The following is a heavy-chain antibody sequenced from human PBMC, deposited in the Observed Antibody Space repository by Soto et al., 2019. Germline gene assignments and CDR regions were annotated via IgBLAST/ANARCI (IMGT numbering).Heavy chain of an antibody. D-gene: IGHD2-15*01. J-gene: IGHJ4*02. CDR3: ASPGYCSGGSCPGFDY. CDR2: ISAYNGDT. CDR1: GYTFTNFG. Sequence: QVQLVQSGAEVKKPGASVKVSCKASGYTFTNFGISWVRQAPGQGLDWMGWISAYNGDTNYARKLQGRVTITADESTSTAYMELSSLRSEDTAVYYCASPGYCSGGSCPGFDYWGQGTLVTVSS. V-gene: IGHV1-18*01.